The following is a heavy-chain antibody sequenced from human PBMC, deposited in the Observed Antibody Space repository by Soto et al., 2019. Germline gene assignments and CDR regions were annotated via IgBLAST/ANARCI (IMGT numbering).Heavy chain of an antibody. V-gene: IGHV4-34*01. Sequence: PSETMSLTCAVYGESFIGHIWTWIRKTPGKGLQWIGQINHSGSASYNPSLKSRVTISVHTSNSQFSLKLSSVTAADTAVYYCAGLKYFHSSDYLVHWGQGTRVTVSS. CDR1: GESFIGHI. D-gene: IGHD3-22*01. CDR2: INHSGSA. CDR3: AGLKYFHSSDYLVH. J-gene: IGHJ4*02.